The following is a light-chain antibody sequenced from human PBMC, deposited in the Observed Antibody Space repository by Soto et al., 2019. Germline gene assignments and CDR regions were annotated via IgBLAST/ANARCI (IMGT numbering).Light chain of an antibody. Sequence: QSALTQPASVSGSPGQSITISCTGTSSDVGSYNLVSWYQHHPGRAPKLKIYEGNKRPSGVSNRFSGSKSGNTASLTISGLQAEDEADYYCCSYAGSSTYVLFGGGTKVTVL. CDR1: SSDVGSYNL. J-gene: IGLJ2*01. V-gene: IGLV2-23*01. CDR3: CSYAGSSTYVL. CDR2: EGN.